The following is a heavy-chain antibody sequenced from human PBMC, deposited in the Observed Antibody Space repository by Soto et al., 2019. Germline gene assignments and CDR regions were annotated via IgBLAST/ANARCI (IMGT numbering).Heavy chain of an antibody. CDR3: ARTSLFCGYSSSWYYYYGMDV. V-gene: IGHV4-34*01. J-gene: IGHJ6*02. CDR1: GGSISSYY. CDR2: INHSGST. Sequence: SETLSLTCTVSGGSISSYYWSWIRQPPGKGLEWIGEINHSGSTNYNPSLKSRVTISVDTSKNQFSLKLSSVTAADTAVYYCARTSLFCGYSSSWYYYYGMDVLGHGTTVTVS. D-gene: IGHD6-13*01.